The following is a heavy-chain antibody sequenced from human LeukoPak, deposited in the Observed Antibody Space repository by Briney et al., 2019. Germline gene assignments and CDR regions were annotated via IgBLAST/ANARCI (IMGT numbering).Heavy chain of an antibody. Sequence: GGSLRLSCAASGFTFSSYAMNWVRQAPGKGLEWVSAISGSGVSTYYADSVEGRFTISRDNSKNTLYLQINSLRAEDTAVYYCARKLVGDYWGQGTLVTVSS. V-gene: IGHV3-23*01. D-gene: IGHD2-8*02. J-gene: IGHJ4*02. CDR1: GFTFSSYA. CDR3: ARKLVGDY. CDR2: ISGSGVST.